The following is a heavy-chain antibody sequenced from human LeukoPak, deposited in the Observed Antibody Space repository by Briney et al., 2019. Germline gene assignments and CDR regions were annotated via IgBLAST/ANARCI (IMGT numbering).Heavy chain of an antibody. CDR2: IIPIFGTA. CDR1: GGTFSSYA. V-gene: IGHV1-69*13. CDR3: AAVPEGGYQLLYLNWFDP. J-gene: IGHJ5*02. Sequence: ASVKVSCKASGGTFSSYAISWVRQAPGQGLEWMGGIIPIFGTANYAQKFQGRVTITADESTSTAYMELSSLRSEDTAVYYCAAVPEGGYQLLYLNWFDPWGQGTLVTVSS. D-gene: IGHD2-2*02.